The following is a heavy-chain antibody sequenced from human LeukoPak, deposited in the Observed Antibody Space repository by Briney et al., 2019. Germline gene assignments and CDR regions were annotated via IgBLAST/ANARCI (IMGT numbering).Heavy chain of an antibody. D-gene: IGHD3-22*01. Sequence: GGSLRLSCAASGFSFSSFWMHWVRQAPGEGLVWVSGIKSDGAGTSYVDSVKGRFTISRDNAKNSLYLQMNSLRAEDTAVYYCARGQDSKGGQGTLVTVSS. V-gene: IGHV3-74*01. J-gene: IGHJ4*02. CDR2: IKSDGAGT. CDR3: ARGQDSK. CDR1: GFSFSSFW.